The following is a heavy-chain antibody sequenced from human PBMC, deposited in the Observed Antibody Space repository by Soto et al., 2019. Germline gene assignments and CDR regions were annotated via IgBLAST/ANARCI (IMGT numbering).Heavy chain of an antibody. J-gene: IGHJ5*02. CDR2: TYYRSKWYN. V-gene: IGHV6-1*01. Sequence: SQTLSLTCAISGDSVSSNSAAWNWIRQSPSRGLEWLGRTYYRSKWYNDYAVSVKSRITINPDTSKNQFSLQLNSVTPEETAVYYCARGLRFLEWLLYAENWFDPWGQGTLVTVSS. CDR3: ARGLRFLEWLLYAENWFDP. CDR1: GDSVSSNSAA. D-gene: IGHD3-3*01.